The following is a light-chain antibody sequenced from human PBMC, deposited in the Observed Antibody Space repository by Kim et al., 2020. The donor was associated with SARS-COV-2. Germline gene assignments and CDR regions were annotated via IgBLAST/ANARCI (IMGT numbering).Light chain of an antibody. CDR1: NIGGKS. V-gene: IGLV3-9*01. CDR3: QLWDSSTARV. Sequence: SYELTQPLSVSVALGQTARITCGGNNIGGKSVHWYQQKPGQAPVLVIYRDSNRPSGIPERFSGSNSGNTATLTISRAQVGDEADYYCQLWDSSTARVFGGGTQLTV. J-gene: IGLJ3*02. CDR2: RDS.